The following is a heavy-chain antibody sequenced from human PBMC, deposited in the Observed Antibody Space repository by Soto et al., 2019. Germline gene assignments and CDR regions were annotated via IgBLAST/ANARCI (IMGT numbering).Heavy chain of an antibody. D-gene: IGHD1-26*01. Sequence: PSETLSLTCTGSGASISGYHWSWIRQLPGKWLECLGYVSYSGATNYNPSRKSRVTMSVDTSKNQFSLQLNSVTAADTAVYYCARHPVGVGGLDVWGQGTSVT. CDR1: GASISGYH. V-gene: IGHV4-59*08. CDR2: VSYSGAT. J-gene: IGHJ6*02. CDR3: ARHPVGVGGLDV.